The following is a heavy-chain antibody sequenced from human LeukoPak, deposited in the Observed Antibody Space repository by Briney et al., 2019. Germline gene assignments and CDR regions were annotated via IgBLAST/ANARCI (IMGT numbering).Heavy chain of an antibody. Sequence: SEALSLTCSVSGDFITAYYWSWIRQPPGKGLEWIGYVYYTGSTEYNPSLRSRVTISLEMSKHQFSLNLTSVTAADTAVYYCASNTGTVFDYWGQGALVTVSS. CDR2: VYYTGST. J-gene: IGHJ4*02. CDR3: ASNTGTVFDY. V-gene: IGHV4-59*01. CDR1: GDFITAYY. D-gene: IGHD7-27*01.